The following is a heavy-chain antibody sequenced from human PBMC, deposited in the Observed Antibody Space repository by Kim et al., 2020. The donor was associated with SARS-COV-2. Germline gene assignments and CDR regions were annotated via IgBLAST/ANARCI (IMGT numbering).Heavy chain of an antibody. V-gene: IGHV3-7*01. CDR1: GFTFSSYW. Sequence: GGSLRLSCAASGFTFSSYWMSWVRQAPGKGLEWVANIKQDGSEKYYVDSVKGRFTISRDNAKNSLYLQMNSLRAEDTAVYYCARDRDFWSGYYISRAEYFQHWGQGTLVTVSS. D-gene: IGHD3-3*01. CDR2: IKQDGSEK. CDR3: ARDRDFWSGYYISRAEYFQH. J-gene: IGHJ1*01.